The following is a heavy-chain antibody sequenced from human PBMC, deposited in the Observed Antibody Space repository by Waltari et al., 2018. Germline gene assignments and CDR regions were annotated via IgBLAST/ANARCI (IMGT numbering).Heavy chain of an antibody. Sequence: QVQLQQWGAGLLKPSETLSLTCAVYGGSFSGYYWSWIRQPPGKGLEWIGEINHSGSTKYNPPLKSRVTIAVDTSKTQFSLKLSSVTAADTAVYYCARGRVLGTSSGYFDLWGRGTLVTVSS. D-gene: IGHD3-10*01. V-gene: IGHV4-34*01. CDR1: GGSFSGYY. CDR2: INHSGST. J-gene: IGHJ2*01. CDR3: ARGRVLGTSSGYFDL.